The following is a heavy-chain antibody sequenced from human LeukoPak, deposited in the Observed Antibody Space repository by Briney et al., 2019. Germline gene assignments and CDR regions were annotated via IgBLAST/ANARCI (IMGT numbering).Heavy chain of an antibody. CDR3: AREESSLVLGGLAY. J-gene: IGHJ4*02. Sequence: GGSLRLSCAASGFTFSNYGIHWVRQAPGKGLEWVTFIQTDGNTKYYADSVRGRFTISRDNSRNTVSLQMNSLRAEDTAVYYCAREESSLVLGGLAYWGQGTLVTVSS. CDR1: GFTFSNYG. D-gene: IGHD6-13*01. CDR2: IQTDGNTK. V-gene: IGHV3-30*02.